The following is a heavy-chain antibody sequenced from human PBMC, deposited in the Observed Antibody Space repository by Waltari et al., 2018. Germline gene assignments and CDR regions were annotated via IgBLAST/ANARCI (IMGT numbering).Heavy chain of an antibody. CDR1: GYTFTSYY. J-gene: IGHJ3*02. CDR2: INPSGGST. D-gene: IGHD5-18*01. V-gene: IGHV1-46*01. Sequence: QVQLVQSGAEVTKPGASVKVSCQASGYTFTSYYMHLVRQAPGQGLEWMGIINPSGGSTSYAQKFQGRVTMTRDTSTSTVYMELSSLRSEDTAVYYCARDRRRGYSYGRDAFDIWGQGTMVTVSS. CDR3: ARDRRRGYSYGRDAFDI.